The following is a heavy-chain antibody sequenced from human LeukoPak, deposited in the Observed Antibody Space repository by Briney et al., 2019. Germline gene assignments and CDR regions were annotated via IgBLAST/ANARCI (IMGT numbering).Heavy chain of an antibody. CDR3: TTTDSSSWYPDY. J-gene: IGHJ4*02. V-gene: IGHV3-15*01. CDR2: LNSKTDGGTP. D-gene: IGHD6-13*01. Sequence: GGSLRLYCAASGFTCSNAWMSWVRQAPGMGLEWGGRLNSKTDGGTPNYAGPVNGRFTISRGDSKNTLNLQMNSLKTEDTAVYYCTTTDSSSWYPDYWGQGTLVTVSS. CDR1: GFTCSNAW.